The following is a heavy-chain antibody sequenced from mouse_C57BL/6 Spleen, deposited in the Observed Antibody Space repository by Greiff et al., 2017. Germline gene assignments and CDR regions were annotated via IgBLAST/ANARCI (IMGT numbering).Heavy chain of an antibody. CDR3: ARKRYGNYAMDY. D-gene: IGHD2-10*02. J-gene: IGHJ4*01. Sequence: QVQLKESGTELVKPGASVKLSCKASGYTFTSYWMHWVKQRPGQGLEWIGNINPSNGGTNYNEKFKSKATLTVDKSSSTAYMQLSSLTSEDSAVYYCARKRYGNYAMDYWGQGTSVTVSS. CDR1: GYTFTSYW. CDR2: INPSNGGT. V-gene: IGHV1-53*01.